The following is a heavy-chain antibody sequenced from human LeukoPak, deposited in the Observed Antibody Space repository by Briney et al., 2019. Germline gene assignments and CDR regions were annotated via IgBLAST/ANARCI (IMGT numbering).Heavy chain of an antibody. CDR2: ISAYNGNT. CDR3: ARDYSGSPDDAFDI. CDR1: GYTFTSYG. D-gene: IGHD1-26*01. V-gene: IGHV1-18*01. J-gene: IGHJ3*02. Sequence: ASVKVSCKASGYTFTSYGISWVRQAPGQGLEWMGWISAYNGNTNYAQKLQGRVTMTTDTSTSTAYMELRSLRSDDTAVYYCARDYSGSPDDAFDIWGQGTMVTVSS.